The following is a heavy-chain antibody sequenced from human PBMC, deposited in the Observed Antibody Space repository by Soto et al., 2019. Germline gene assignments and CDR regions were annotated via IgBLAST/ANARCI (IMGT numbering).Heavy chain of an antibody. Sequence: GGSMRLSCAASGFTFSSYGMHWVRQAPGKGLEWVAVIWYDGSNKYYADSVKGRFTISRDNSKNTLYLQMNSLRAEDTAVYYCARLHSPYHYYYVMDVWGLGTGVTVSS. CDR1: GFTFSSYG. D-gene: IGHD6-13*01. J-gene: IGHJ6*02. CDR2: IWYDGSNK. V-gene: IGHV3-33*01. CDR3: ARLHSPYHYYYVMDV.